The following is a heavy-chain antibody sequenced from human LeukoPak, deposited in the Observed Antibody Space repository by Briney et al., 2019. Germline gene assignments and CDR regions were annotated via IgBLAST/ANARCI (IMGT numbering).Heavy chain of an antibody. CDR2: ISASGGGI. V-gene: IGHV3-23*01. CDR1: GFTFSSFA. Sequence: GGSLRLSCAASGFTFSSFAMSWARQAPGKGLEWVSTISASGGGIFYADSVKGRFTISRDNSKNTLYLQMNSLRVEDTAVYYCVKDKFHPWGQGTLVTVSS. CDR3: VKDKFHP. J-gene: IGHJ5*02.